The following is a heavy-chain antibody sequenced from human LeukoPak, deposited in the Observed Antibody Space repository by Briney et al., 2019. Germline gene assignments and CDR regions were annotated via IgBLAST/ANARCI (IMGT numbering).Heavy chain of an antibody. Sequence: SETLSLTCTVSGGSISSGDYYWSWIRQPPGKGLEWIGEINHSGSTNYNPSLKSRVTISVDTSKNQFSLKLSSVTAADTAVYYCATPGGELRYFDYWGQGTLVTVSS. J-gene: IGHJ4*02. CDR1: GGSISSGDYY. CDR2: INHSGST. D-gene: IGHD1-14*01. CDR3: ATPGGELRYFDY. V-gene: IGHV4-39*07.